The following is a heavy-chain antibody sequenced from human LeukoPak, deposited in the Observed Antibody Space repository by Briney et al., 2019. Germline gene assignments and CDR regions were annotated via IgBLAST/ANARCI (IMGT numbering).Heavy chain of an antibody. V-gene: IGHV4-61*02. CDR2: IYTSGST. CDR1: GGSISSGSYY. Sequence: SETLSLICTVSGGSISSGSYYWSWIRQPAGKGLEWIGRIYTSGSTNYNPSLKSRVTISVDTSKNQFSLKLYSVTAADTAVYYCARVSSSSSSGAWFDPWGQGTLVTVSS. D-gene: IGHD6-6*01. CDR3: ARVSSSSSSGAWFDP. J-gene: IGHJ5*02.